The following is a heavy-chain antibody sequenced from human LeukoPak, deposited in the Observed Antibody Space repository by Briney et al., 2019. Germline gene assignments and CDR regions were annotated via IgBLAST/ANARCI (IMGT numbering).Heavy chain of an antibody. J-gene: IGHJ4*02. D-gene: IGHD3-16*02. V-gene: IGHV1-24*01. CDR1: GYTLTELS. CDR2: FDPEDGET. CDR3: ATLITFGGVIVLFDY. Sequence: ASVKVSCKVSGYTLTELSMHWVRQAPGKGLEWMGGFDPEDGETIYAQKFQGRVTMTEDTSTDTAYMELSSLRSEDTAVYYCATLITFGGVIVLFDYWGQGTLVTVSS.